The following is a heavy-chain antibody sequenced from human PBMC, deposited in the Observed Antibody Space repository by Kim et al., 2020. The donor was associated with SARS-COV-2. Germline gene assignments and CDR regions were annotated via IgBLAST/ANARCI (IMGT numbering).Heavy chain of an antibody. J-gene: IGHJ6*01. D-gene: IGHD3-3*01. CDR1: GFTFSSYA. CDR3: ARDSYYDFWSGYYKDYY. CDR2: ISYDGSNK. V-gene: IGHV3-30-3*01. Sequence: GGSLRLSCAASGFTFSSYAMHWVRQAPGKGLEWVAVISYDGSNKYYADSVKGRFTISRDNSKNTLYLQMNSLRAEDTAVYYCARDSYYDFWSGYYKDYY.